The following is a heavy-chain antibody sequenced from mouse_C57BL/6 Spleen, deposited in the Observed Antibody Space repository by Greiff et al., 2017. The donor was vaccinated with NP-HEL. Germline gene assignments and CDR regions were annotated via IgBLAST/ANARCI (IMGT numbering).Heavy chain of an antibody. CDR3: VREGVMYYYGSSYGGYFDY. V-gene: IGHV10-3*01. CDR2: IRSKSSNYAT. Sequence: EVQGVESGGGLVQPKGSLKLSCAASGFTFNTYAMHWVRQAPGKGLEWVARIRSKSSNYATYYADSVKDRFTISRDDSQSMLYLQMNNLKTEDTAMYYCVREGVMYYYGSSYGGYFDYWGQGTTLTVSS. CDR1: GFTFNTYA. D-gene: IGHD1-1*01. J-gene: IGHJ2*01.